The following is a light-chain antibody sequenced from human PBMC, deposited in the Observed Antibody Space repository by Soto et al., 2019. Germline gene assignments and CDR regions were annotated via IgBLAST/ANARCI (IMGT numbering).Light chain of an antibody. CDR3: QQRSNGPPP. CDR2: DAS. V-gene: IGKV3-11*01. J-gene: IGKJ4*01. Sequence: EIVLTQSPATLSLSPGERATLSCRASQSVSSYLAWYQQKPGQAPRLLIYDASNRATGIPARFSGSGSVTDFTLTISSLEPEDFAVYYCQQRSNGPPPFGGGTKVEIK. CDR1: QSVSSY.